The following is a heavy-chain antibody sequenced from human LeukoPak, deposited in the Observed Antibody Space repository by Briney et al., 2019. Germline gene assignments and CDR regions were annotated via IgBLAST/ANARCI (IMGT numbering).Heavy chain of an antibody. D-gene: IGHD2-2*01. CDR2: ISAYNGNT. V-gene: IGHV1-18*01. CDR1: VYTLTRYG. J-gene: IGHJ4*02. CDR3: ARTQLPAVFDY. Sequence: EASVKVSCTTSVYTLTRYGISWVRQAPGHGLEWMGWISAYNGNTNDAQKLQGRLTMTPDTSTSTAYMELRSLRSDDTAVYYCARTQLPAVFDYWGQGTRVTVSS.